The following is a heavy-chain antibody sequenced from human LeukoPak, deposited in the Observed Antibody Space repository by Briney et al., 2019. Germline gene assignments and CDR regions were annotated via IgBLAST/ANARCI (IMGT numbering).Heavy chain of an antibody. CDR3: AKDPLRYDSSGYRYYFDY. V-gene: IGHV3-23*01. J-gene: IGHJ4*02. D-gene: IGHD3-22*01. CDR1: GFTFSSYA. Sequence: GGSLRLSCAASGFTFSSYAMSWVRQAPGKGLEWVSAISGSGGSTYYADSVKGRFTISRGNSKNTLYLQMNSLRAEDTAVYYCAKDPLRYDSSGYRYYFDYWGQGTLVTVSS. CDR2: ISGSGGST.